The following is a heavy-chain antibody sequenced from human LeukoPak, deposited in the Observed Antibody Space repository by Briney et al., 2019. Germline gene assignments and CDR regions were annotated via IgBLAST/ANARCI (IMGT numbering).Heavy chain of an antibody. Sequence: SKTLSLTCTVSGGSISSSSYYWGWIRQPPGKGLEWIGSIYYSGSTYYNPSLKSRVTISVDTSKNQFSLKLSSVTAADTAVYYCARDRDIAAAGTVGMDVWGQGTTVTVSS. J-gene: IGHJ6*02. CDR3: ARDRDIAAAGTVGMDV. CDR1: GGSISSSSYY. CDR2: IYYSGST. D-gene: IGHD6-13*01. V-gene: IGHV4-39*07.